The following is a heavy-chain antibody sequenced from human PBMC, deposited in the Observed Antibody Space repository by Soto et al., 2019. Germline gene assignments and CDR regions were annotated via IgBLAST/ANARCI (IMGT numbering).Heavy chain of an antibody. Sequence: VASVKVSCKASGGTFSSYAISWVRQAPGQGLEWMGGIIPIFGTANYAQKFQGRVTITADESTSTAYMELSSLRSEDTAVYYCARHGYYDILTGPFDYWGQGTLVTVSS. CDR3: ARHGYYDILTGPFDY. J-gene: IGHJ4*02. V-gene: IGHV1-69*13. D-gene: IGHD3-9*01. CDR2: IIPIFGTA. CDR1: GGTFSSYA.